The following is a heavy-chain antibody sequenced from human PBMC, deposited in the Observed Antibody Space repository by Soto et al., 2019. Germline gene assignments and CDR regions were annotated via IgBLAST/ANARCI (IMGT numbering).Heavy chain of an antibody. D-gene: IGHD4-17*01. CDR3: ARGPDYEGYFDY. J-gene: IGHJ4*02. CDR1: GGTFSNFA. Sequence: QVRLVQSGAEVKKPGSSVKVSCKASGGTFSNFANNWVRQAPGQGLEWMGGIILPFGVPHYAQKFQGRVTIAADESMTTVYMDLSGLRSEDAAVYYCARGPDYEGYFDYWGQGTLVNVSS. CDR2: IILPFGVP. V-gene: IGHV1-69*12.